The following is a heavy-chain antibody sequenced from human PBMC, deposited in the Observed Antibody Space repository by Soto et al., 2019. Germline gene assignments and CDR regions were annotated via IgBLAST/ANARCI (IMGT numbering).Heavy chain of an antibody. Sequence: EVQLVESGGGLVKPGGSLRLSCAASGFNFNSYTINLVRQAPGKRLEWLSSISSSGYIFSTDSVRGRFTISRDNAKNSVYRQINSLRAEDTAVYFCARDCSGGSCYPGMDVWGQGTTVTVSS. CDR2: ISSSGYI. CDR3: ARDCSGGSCYPGMDV. V-gene: IGHV3-21*01. J-gene: IGHJ6*02. D-gene: IGHD2-15*01. CDR1: GFNFNSYT.